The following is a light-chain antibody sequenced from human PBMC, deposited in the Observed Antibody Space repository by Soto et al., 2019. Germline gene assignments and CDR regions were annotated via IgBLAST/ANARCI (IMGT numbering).Light chain of an antibody. V-gene: IGKV3D-15*01. CDR3: QQYNNWPLT. CDR1: QSVDND. J-gene: IGKJ4*01. Sequence: IVMTQSPDTLSVSPGDRATLSCRASQSVDNDLAWYQQKPGQPPRLLIYDASTRATGIPARFSVSQSWTEFTLTISSLMSEDFSVYSCQQYNNWPLTFVGGTKVDIK. CDR2: DAS.